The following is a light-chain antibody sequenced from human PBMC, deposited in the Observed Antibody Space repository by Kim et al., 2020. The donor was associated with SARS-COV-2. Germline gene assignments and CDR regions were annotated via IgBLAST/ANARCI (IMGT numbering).Light chain of an antibody. CDR2: DVN. V-gene: IGLV2-8*01. J-gene: IGLJ1*01. CDR1: NSDVGIYEY. CDR3: SSYAGDNKFV. Sequence: QSALTQPPSASGSPGQAVTISCTGTNSDVGIYEYVSWYQQYPGAAPKVVIYDVNKRPSGVPDRFSGSKSGNTATLTVSSLQSEDEAEYYCSSYAGDNKFVFGTGTKVTVL.